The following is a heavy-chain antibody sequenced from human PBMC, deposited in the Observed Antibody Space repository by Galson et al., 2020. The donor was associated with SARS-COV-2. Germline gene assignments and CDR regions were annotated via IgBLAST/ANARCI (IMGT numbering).Heavy chain of an antibody. CDR3: ARGGRGDPPYYYYYYMGV. CDR2: IGTAGDP. D-gene: IGHD3-10*01. Sequence: GGSLRLSCAASGFTFSSYDMHWVRQATGKGLEWVSAIGTAGDPYYPGSVKGRFTISRENAKNSLYLQMNSLRAGDTAVYYCARGGRGDPPYYYYYYMGVWGKGTTVTVSS. V-gene: IGHV3-13*05. CDR1: GFTFSSYD. J-gene: IGHJ6*03.